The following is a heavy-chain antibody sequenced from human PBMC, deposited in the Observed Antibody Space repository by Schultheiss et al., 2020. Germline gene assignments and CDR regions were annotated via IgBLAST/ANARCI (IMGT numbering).Heavy chain of an antibody. D-gene: IGHD1-14*01. CDR2: IYYSGST. CDR3: ARVEPDEGLDY. V-gene: IGHV4-34*09. CDR1: GGSFSGYY. J-gene: IGHJ4*02. Sequence: SQTLSLTCAVYGGSFSGYYWSWIRQPPGKGLEWIGYIYYSGSTYYNPSLKSRVTISVDTSKNQFSLKLSSVTAADTAVYYCARVEPDEGLDYWGQGILVTGYS.